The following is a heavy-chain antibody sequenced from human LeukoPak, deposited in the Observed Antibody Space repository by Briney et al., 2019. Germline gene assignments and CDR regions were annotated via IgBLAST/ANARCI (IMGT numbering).Heavy chain of an antibody. Sequence: SETLTLTCTVSGGCRSSYYWSWIRQPPGKGLEWIGYIYYSGSTNYNPSLKSRVTISVDTSKNQFSLKLSSVTAADTAVYYCASSVDTAMVYYWGQGTLVTVSS. D-gene: IGHD5-18*01. CDR1: GGCRSSYY. V-gene: IGHV4-59*08. CDR2: IYYSGST. J-gene: IGHJ4*02. CDR3: ASSVDTAMVYY.